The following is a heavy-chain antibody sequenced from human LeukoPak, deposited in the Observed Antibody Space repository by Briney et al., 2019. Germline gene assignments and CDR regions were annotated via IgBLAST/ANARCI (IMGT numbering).Heavy chain of an antibody. CDR1: GGSFSGYY. J-gene: IGHJ4*02. CDR2: INHSGST. D-gene: IGHD3-9*01. Sequence: SETLSLTCAVYGGSFSGYYWSWIRQPPGKWLEWIGEINHSGSTNYNPSLKSRVTISVDTSKNQFSLKLSSVTAADTAVYYCARGPYHYDILTGYYRQYYFDYWGQGTLVTVSS. CDR3: ARGPYHYDILTGYYRQYYFDY. V-gene: IGHV4-34*01.